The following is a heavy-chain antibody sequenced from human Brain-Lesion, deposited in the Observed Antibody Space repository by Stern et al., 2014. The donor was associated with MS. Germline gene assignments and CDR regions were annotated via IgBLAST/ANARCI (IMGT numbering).Heavy chain of an antibody. D-gene: IGHD4-17*01. V-gene: IGHV3-30*01. J-gene: IGHJ4*02. CDR1: GSTFSYHA. CDR2: ISYDGSDK. Sequence: QVQLVQSGGGVVQPGRSLRLSCAASGSTFSYHAMHWVRQAPGKGLEWVALISYDGSDKNDADSVKGRFTISRDNSRNTLYLQMNSLRVDDTAVYYCARGGAVTTSDYYLDYWGQGILVTVSS. CDR3: ARGGAVTTSDYYLDY.